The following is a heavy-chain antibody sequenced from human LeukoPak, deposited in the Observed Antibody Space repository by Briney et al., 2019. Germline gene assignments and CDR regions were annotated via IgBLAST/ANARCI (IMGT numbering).Heavy chain of an antibody. CDR3: ARVSGN. CDR1: GFTFSSYA. J-gene: IGHJ4*02. Sequence: PGRSLRLSCAASGFTFSSYAMHWVRQAPGKGLEWVAVISYDGSNKYYADSVKGRFTISRDNSKNTLYLQMNSLRAEDTAVYYCARVSGNWGQGTLVTVSS. CDR2: ISYDGSNK. D-gene: IGHD3-10*01. V-gene: IGHV3-30-3*01.